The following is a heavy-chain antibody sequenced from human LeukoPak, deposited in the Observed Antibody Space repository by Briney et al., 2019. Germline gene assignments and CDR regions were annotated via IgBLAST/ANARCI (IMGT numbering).Heavy chain of an antibody. J-gene: IGHJ4*02. V-gene: IGHV4-61*02. CDR1: GGSISSGSYY. CDR2: IYTSGST. D-gene: IGHD3-3*01. Sequence: PSETLSLTCTVSGGSISSGSYYWSWIRQPAGKGLEWIGRIYTSGSTNYNPSLKSRVTISVDTSKNQFSLKLSSVTAADTAVYYCARHFGRWDFDYWGQGTLVTVSS. CDR3: ARHFGRWDFDY.